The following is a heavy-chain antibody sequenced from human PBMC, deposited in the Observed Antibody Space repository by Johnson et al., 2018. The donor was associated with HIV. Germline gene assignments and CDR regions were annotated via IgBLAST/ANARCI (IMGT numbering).Heavy chain of an antibody. D-gene: IGHD3-3*02. CDR3: ARELSHDAFDI. CDR2: TRNKANSYTT. V-gene: IGHV3-72*01. CDR1: GFTFSTYA. Sequence: EVQLVESGGGVVQPGRSLRLSCAASGFTFSTYAMHWVCQAPGKGLEWVGRTRNKANSYTTEYAASVKGRFTISRDNAKNTLYLQMNSLRAEDTAAYYCARELSHDAFDIWGQGTMVTVSS. J-gene: IGHJ3*02.